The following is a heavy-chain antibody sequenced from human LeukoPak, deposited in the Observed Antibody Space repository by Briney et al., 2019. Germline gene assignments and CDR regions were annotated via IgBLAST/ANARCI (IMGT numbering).Heavy chain of an antibody. CDR2: IYYSGST. V-gene: IGHV4-39*07. CDR1: GGSISSSSYY. D-gene: IGHD3-22*01. CDR3: ASGNYYDSSGRFDY. J-gene: IGHJ4*02. Sequence: SETLSLTCTVSGGSISSSSYYWGWIRQPPGKGLEWIGSIYYSGSTYYNPSLKSRVTISVDTSKNQFSLKLSSVTAADTAVYFCASGNYYDSSGRFDYWGQGTLVTVSS.